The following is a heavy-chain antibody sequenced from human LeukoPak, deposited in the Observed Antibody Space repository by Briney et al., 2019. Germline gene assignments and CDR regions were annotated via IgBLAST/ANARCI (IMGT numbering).Heavy chain of an antibody. CDR2: IYYSGST. D-gene: IGHD3-22*01. V-gene: IGHV4-39*01. J-gene: IGHJ4*02. CDR3: AGPLLTYYSDSSAYS. Sequence: SETLSLTCTVSGGSISSSSYYWGWIRQPPGKGLEWIGSIYYSGSTSYNPSLKSRVTISIDTSKNQFSLKLTSVTAADTAVYYCAGPLLTYYSDSSAYSWGQGTLVTVSS. CDR1: GGSISSSSYY.